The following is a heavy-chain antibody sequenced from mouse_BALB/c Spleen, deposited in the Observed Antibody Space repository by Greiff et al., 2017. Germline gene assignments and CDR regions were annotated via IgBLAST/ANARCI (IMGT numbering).Heavy chain of an antibody. V-gene: IGHV3-8*02. CDR2: ISYSGST. D-gene: IGHD2-2*01. CDR1: GDSITSGY. CDR3: ARYRGGYGAWFAY. J-gene: IGHJ3*01. Sequence: EVQLVESGPSLVKPSQTLSLTCSVTGDSITSGYWNWIRKFPGNKLEYMGYISYSGSTYYNPSLKSRISITRDTSKNQYYLQLNSVTTEDTATYYCARYRGGYGAWFAYWGQGTLVTVSA.